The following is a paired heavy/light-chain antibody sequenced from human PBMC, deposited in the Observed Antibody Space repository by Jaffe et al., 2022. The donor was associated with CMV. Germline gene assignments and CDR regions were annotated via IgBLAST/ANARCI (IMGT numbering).Light chain of an antibody. CDR1: QDIGTS. CDR2: AAS. J-gene: IGKJ4*01. Sequence: DIQMTQSPSSLSTSVGDTVTITCRASQDIGTSLAWYQQKPGTAPRLLISAASRLQSGVPSRFSGSGSGTDFTLSIISLQPDDFATYYCQSAKSFPPTFGGGTKVESK. CDR3: QSAKSFPPT. V-gene: IGKV1D-12*01.
Heavy chain of an antibody. CDR2: ILPIFGTV. CDR1: GDSFGTTA. CDR3: AGLEFGGASWEVSYFEY. D-gene: IGHD2-21*01. Sequence: QMQLVQSGPEVKQPGSSMKVSCKASGDSFGTTAIAWVRQAPGQGLEWMGEILPIFGTVNYARKFQGRVTITADELTNTVYMEQSALSSDDTATYFCAGLEFGGASWEVSYFEYWGQGTQVTVSS. J-gene: IGHJ4*02. V-gene: IGHV1-69*01.